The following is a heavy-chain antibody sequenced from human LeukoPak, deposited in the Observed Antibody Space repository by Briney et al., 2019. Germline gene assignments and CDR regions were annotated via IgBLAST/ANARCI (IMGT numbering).Heavy chain of an antibody. CDR1: GFTFSDYY. D-gene: IGHD3-9*01. V-gene: IGHV3-11*04. J-gene: IGHJ4*02. CDR3: ARDMAYHDMLTGYEVSRFFDY. CDR2: ISSSGSAM. Sequence: GGSLRLSCAASGFTFSDYYMTWIRQAPGKGLEWISYISSSGSAMYYADSVKGRFTISRDNAKNLLYLQMNSLRDEDTAVYYCARDMAYHDMLTGYEVSRFFDYWGQGTLVTVSS.